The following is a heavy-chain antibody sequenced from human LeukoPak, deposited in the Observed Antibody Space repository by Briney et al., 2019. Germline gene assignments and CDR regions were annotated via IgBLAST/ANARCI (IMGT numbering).Heavy chain of an antibody. D-gene: IGHD3-3*01. CDR3: ARGPTGEWLVYANWFDT. J-gene: IGHJ5*02. CDR2: IFYTGST. CDR1: GGSITSDY. V-gene: IGHV4-59*01. Sequence: SETLSLTCTVSGGSITSDYWSWIRRPPGKGLEWIGYIFYTGSTNYNPSLKSRVTISIDTSKNQFSLNLSSVTAADTAMYYCARGPTGEWLVYANWFDTWGQGSLVTVSS.